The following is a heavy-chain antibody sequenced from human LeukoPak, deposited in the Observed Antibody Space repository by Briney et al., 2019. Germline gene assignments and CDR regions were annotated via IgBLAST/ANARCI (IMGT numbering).Heavy chain of an antibody. CDR3: AREGYYGSGSPPSLYFDY. CDR1: GFTFRNYV. CDR2: TSPDLNVK. J-gene: IGHJ4*02. Sequence: GGPLRLSCAASGFTFRNYVIHWVRQAPGKGLEWVAVTSPDLNVKLYADSVKGRFTISRDNFRSTLYLQMNSLRPEDTAIYYCAREGYYGSGSPPSLYFDYWGQGTLVTVSS. V-gene: IGHV3-30-3*01. D-gene: IGHD3-10*01.